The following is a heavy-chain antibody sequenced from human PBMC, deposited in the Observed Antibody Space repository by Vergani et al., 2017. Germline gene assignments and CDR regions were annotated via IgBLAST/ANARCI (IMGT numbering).Heavy chain of an antibody. J-gene: IGHJ6*03. V-gene: IGHV4-59*08. CDR1: GGSISSYY. CDR2: IYYSGST. Sequence: QVQLQESGPGLVKPSETLSLTCTVSGGSISSYYWSWIRQPPGKGLEWIGYIYYSGSTNYNPSLKSRVTISVDTSKNQFSLKLSSVTAADPAVYYCARTYDYIWGSYRYTDYYYYMDVWGKGTTVTVSS. CDR3: ARTYDYIWGSYRYTDYYYYMDV. D-gene: IGHD3-16*02.